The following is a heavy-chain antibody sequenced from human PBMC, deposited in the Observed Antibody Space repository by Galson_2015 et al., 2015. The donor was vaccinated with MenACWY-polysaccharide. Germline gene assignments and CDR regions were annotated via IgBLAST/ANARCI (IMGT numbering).Heavy chain of an antibody. CDR3: ARGHFGLDV. CDR1: GFSLSNWY. CDR2: INQSGNSI. V-gene: IGHV3-11*01. Sequence: SLRLSCAASGFSLSNWYMSWVRQAPGKGLEWLSDINQSGNSIYYGDSVKGRFAISRNNTKNSLYLQLNSREVEDTAIYYCARGHFGLDVWGQGTTVTVSS. J-gene: IGHJ6*02.